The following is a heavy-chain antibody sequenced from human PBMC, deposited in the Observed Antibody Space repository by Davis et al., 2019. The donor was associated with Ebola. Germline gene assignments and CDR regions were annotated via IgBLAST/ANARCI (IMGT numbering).Heavy chain of an antibody. CDR3: ARDPPNGLPVYYMDV. J-gene: IGHJ6*03. CDR1: GFSLNDYH. Sequence: GESLKISCVASGFSLNDYHMNWIRQAPGEGLEWVAHISTTGSTIYYVDSAKGRFAISRDNAKNSLDLQMNSLRVEDTAVYYCARDPPNGLPVYYMDVWGKGTTVTVSS. D-gene: IGHD4-11*01. V-gene: IGHV3-11*01. CDR2: ISTTGSTI.